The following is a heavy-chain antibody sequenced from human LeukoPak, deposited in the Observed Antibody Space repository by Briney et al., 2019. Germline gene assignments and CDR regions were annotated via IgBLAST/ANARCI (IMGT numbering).Heavy chain of an antibody. Sequence: PSETLSLTCAVSGYSISSGYYWGWIRQPPGKGLEWIGSIYHSGSTYYIPSLKSRVTISVDTPKNQFSLKLSSVTAADTAVYYCAAGGPGDWFDPWGQGTLVTVSS. D-gene: IGHD3-16*01. V-gene: IGHV4-38-2*01. J-gene: IGHJ5*02. CDR2: IYHSGST. CDR1: GYSISSGYY. CDR3: AAGGPGDWFDP.